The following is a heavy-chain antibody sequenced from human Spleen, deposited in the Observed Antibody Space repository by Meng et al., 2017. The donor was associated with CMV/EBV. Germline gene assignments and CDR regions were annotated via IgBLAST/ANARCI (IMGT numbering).Heavy chain of an antibody. CDR1: GGSISSSSYY. CDR3: ARAGYCSSTSCP. D-gene: IGHD2-2*01. CDR2: IYYSGST. Sequence: QLQLQESVPGLVKPSEXLSLTCTVSGGSISSSSYYWGWIRQPPGKGLEWIGSIYYSGSTYYNPSLKSRVTISVDTSKNQFSLKLSSVTAADTAVYYCARAGYCSSTSCPWGQGTLVTVSS. V-gene: IGHV4-39*07. J-gene: IGHJ5*02.